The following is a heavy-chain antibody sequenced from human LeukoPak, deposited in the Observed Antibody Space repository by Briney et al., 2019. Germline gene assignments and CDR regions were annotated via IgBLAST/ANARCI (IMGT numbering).Heavy chain of an antibody. CDR1: GGSFSGTNFY. D-gene: IGHD6-19*01. CDR3: AGGRSGWYKYFPYNWFDP. J-gene: IGHJ5*02. Sequence: PSETLSLTCTVSGGSFSGTNFYWGWVRQPPGKGLEWIGSFYYSGSTYCNPSLKSRVTISVDTSKKQLSLKLSSVTAADTAVYYCAGGRSGWYKYFPYNWFDPWGQGTLVTVSS. CDR2: FYYSGST. V-gene: IGHV4-39*01.